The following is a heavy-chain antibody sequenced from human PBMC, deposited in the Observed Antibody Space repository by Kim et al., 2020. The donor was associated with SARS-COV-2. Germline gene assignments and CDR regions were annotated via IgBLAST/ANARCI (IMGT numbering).Heavy chain of an antibody. CDR1: GYTFSRYY. Sequence: ASVKVSCKASGYTFSRYYLHWVRQAPGQGLEWMGIINPSIGSTSYAQKFQGRVTMTRDTSTSTVYMELSSLRSEDTAVYYCARVVKYGVRGLTHDAFDIWGRGTMVTVSS. V-gene: IGHV1-46*01. CDR3: ARVVKYGVRGLTHDAFDI. D-gene: IGHD3-10*01. CDR2: INPSIGST. J-gene: IGHJ3*02.